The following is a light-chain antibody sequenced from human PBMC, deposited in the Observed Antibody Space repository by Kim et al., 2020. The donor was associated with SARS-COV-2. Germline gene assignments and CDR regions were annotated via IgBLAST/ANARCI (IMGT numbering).Light chain of an antibody. J-gene: IGLJ2*01. V-gene: IGLV3-1*01. CDR2: QDS. CDR1: KLGDKY. Sequence: SYELTQPPSVSVSPGQTASITCSGDKLGDKYACWYQQKPGQSPVLVIYQDSKRPSGIPERFSGSNSGNTATLTISGTHAMDEADYYCQAWDSSVVFGGGTQLTVL. CDR3: QAWDSSVV.